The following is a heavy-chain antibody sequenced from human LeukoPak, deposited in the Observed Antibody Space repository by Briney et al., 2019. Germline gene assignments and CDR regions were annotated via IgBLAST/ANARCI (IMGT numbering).Heavy chain of an antibody. CDR1: GFTFKSFG. CDR3: ARGPSDYVRHDAFEI. Sequence: GGPLRLSCTPSGFTFKSFGELGLPRAPGKGLVCVSHNSGDESSTSYADSVKGRFTISRDNAKNTLYLQMNSLRAEDTAVYYCARGPSDYVRHDAFEIWGQGAMVTVSS. D-gene: IGHD3-16*01. V-gene: IGHV3-74*01. CDR2: NSGDESST. J-gene: IGHJ3*02.